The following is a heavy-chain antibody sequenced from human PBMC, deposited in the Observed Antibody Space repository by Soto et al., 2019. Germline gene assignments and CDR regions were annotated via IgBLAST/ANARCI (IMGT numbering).Heavy chain of an antibody. Sequence: QVQLQESGPGLVKPSGTLSLTCAVSGGSISSSNWWSWVRQPPGKGLEWIGEIYHSGSTNYNPSLKSRVTISVDKSKNQFSVKLSSVTAADTAVYYGAREVAVAGTHLNFDLWGRGTLVTVSS. J-gene: IGHJ2*01. CDR2: IYHSGST. D-gene: IGHD6-19*01. V-gene: IGHV4-4*02. CDR3: AREVAVAGTHLNFDL. CDR1: GGSISSSNW.